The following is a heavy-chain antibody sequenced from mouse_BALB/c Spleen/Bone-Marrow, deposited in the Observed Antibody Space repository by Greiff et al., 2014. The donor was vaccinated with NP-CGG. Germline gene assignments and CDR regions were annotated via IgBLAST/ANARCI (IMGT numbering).Heavy chain of an antibody. D-gene: IGHD2-4*01. CDR1: GYSITRDYA. J-gene: IGHJ3*01. V-gene: IGHV3-2*02. Sequence: DVKLVESGPGLVKPSQSLSLTCTVTGYSITRDYAWNWIRQFTGNKLEWMGYISYSGSTTYNPSLKSRFSITRDTSKNQFFLQLNSVTTEDTATYYCARSSSYDYDVGFAYWGQGTLITVSA. CDR3: ARSSSYDYDVGFAY. CDR2: ISYSGST.